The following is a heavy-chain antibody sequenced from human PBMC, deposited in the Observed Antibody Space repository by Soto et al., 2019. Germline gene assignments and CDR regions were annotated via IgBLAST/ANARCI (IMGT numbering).Heavy chain of an antibody. Sequence: GGSLRLSXVASGFTFISSFMGWIRQAPGKGLEWVANINQDGGVTYYVDSVEGRFTISRDNTKDSLYLQMNSLRGEDTAIYYCARYYRGSGRYFFDYWGQGTPVTVSS. CDR2: INQDGGVT. CDR3: ARYYRGSGRYFFDY. J-gene: IGHJ4*02. D-gene: IGHD6-19*01. CDR1: GFTFISSF. V-gene: IGHV3-7*03.